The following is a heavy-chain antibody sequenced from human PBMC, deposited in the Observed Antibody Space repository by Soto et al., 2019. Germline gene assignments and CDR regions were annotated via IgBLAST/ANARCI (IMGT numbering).Heavy chain of an antibody. V-gene: IGHV3-23*01. J-gene: IGHJ5*02. CDR3: AKDYASTWYWYFDP. CDR2: ISGSGDKT. Sequence: GGSLRLSCAASGFSFSDFAMSWVRQAPGTGLEWVSSISGSGDKTYYLDSVKGRFTISRDNSKNTLYLHMNSLGAEDTAVYFCAKDYASTWYWYFDPWGQGTLVTVSS. D-gene: IGHD6-13*01. CDR1: GFSFSDFA.